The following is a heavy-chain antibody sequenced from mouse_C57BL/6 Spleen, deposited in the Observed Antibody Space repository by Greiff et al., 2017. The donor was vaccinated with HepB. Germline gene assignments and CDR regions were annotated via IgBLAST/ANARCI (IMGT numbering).Heavy chain of an antibody. Sequence: EVKLQESGAELVRPGASVKLSCTASGFNIKDDYMHWVKQRPEQGLEWIGWIDPENGDTEYASKFQGKATITADTSSNTAYLQLSSLTSEDTAVYYCTTGGYYSNPYAMDYWGQGTSVTVSS. CDR3: TTGGYYSNPYAMDY. J-gene: IGHJ4*01. V-gene: IGHV14-4*01. CDR2: IDPENGDT. D-gene: IGHD2-5*01. CDR1: GFNIKDDY.